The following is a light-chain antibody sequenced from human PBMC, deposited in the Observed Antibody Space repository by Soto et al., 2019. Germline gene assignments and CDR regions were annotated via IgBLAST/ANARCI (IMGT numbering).Light chain of an antibody. CDR3: QQLNSYPPST. Sequence: DIQLTQSPSFLSASVGDRVTITCRASQGISTYLAWYQQKPGKAPKLVISAASNLHSGVPSRFSGSGCGTEFTLAISSLQPEDFATYYCQQLNSYPPSTFGQGTKLEIK. CDR2: AAS. V-gene: IGKV1-9*01. J-gene: IGKJ2*01. CDR1: QGISTY.